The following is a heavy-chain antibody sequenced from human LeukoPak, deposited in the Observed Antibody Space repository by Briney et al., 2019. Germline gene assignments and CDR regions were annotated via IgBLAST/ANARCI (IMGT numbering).Heavy chain of an antibody. CDR1: GYTLTELS. Sequence: ASVKVSCKVSGYTLTELSVHWVRQAPGKGLEWMGGFDPEDGETIYAQKFQGRVTMTEDTSTDTAYMKLSSLRSEDTAVYYCATTARGYSYGYFVYWGQGTLVTVSS. V-gene: IGHV1-24*01. D-gene: IGHD5-18*01. CDR2: FDPEDGET. CDR3: ATTARGYSYGYFVY. J-gene: IGHJ4*02.